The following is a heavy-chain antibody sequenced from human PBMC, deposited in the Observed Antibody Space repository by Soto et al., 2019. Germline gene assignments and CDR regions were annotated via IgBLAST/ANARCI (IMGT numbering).Heavy chain of an antibody. Sequence: QVQLVESGGGVVQPGRSLRLSCAASGFTFGNYAIHWVRQAPGKGLEGVAVISYDGGNKNHADSVKGRFTISRDNYKNTLFLQMNNLRAEDTAVYYCARDGWLYYDSTSQGMDVWGQGTTVTVSS. D-gene: IGHD3-22*01. CDR2: ISYDGGNK. CDR1: GFTFGNYA. V-gene: IGHV3-30-3*01. CDR3: ARDGWLYYDSTSQGMDV. J-gene: IGHJ6*02.